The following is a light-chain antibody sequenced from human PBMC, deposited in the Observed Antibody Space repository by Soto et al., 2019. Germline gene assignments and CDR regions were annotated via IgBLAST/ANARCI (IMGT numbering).Light chain of an antibody. Sequence: IQMTPSRATXSLYVGESATGTCRASPSVTNFLAWYKKKPGNDPXLXXXGAFNRDTGIQASFSGSGSGTDLTLTIRRREHEASGSYYCQQSTVGRRVTVGQGTRLEI. V-gene: IGKV3-11*01. CDR3: QQSTVGRRVT. J-gene: IGKJ5*01. CDR2: GAF. CDR1: PSVTNF.